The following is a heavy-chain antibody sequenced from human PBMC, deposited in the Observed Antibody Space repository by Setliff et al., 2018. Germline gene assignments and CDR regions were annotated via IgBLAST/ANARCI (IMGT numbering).Heavy chain of an antibody. CDR1: GFSFRISGMR. D-gene: IGHD3-22*01. V-gene: IGHV2-70*04. CDR3: ARDSREYYFDY. CDR2: VDWDDDK. J-gene: IGHJ4*02. Sequence: SGPTLVNPTQTLTLTCTYSGFSFRISGMRLSWIRQAPGKALEWLARVDWDDDKFYSTSLATRLTISEDTFKNQVILTMTNMDPADTATYFCARDSREYYFDYWGQGILGTVSS.